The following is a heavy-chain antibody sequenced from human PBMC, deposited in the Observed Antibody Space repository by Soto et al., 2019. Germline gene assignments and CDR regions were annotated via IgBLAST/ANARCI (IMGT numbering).Heavy chain of an antibody. J-gene: IGHJ4*02. CDR3: AKDWSASGSYDKAVFDH. CDR2: ISGIGGST. V-gene: IGHV3-23*01. CDR1: GFTFRSYA. Sequence: EVQLLESGGDLVQPGGSLRLSCAASGFTFRSYAMNWVRQAPGKGLEWVSGISGIGGSTDYADSVKGRFTISRDKSKKTLYVQMTGLRAEDTSVYFCAKDWSASGSYDKAVFDHWGQGALVTVSS. D-gene: IGHD3-10*01.